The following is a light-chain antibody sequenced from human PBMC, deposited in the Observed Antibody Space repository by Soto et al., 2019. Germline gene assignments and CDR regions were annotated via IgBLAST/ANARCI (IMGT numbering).Light chain of an antibody. V-gene: IGKV1-5*03. CDR2: KAS. CDR3: QRSKSYSEA. CDR1: QTISSW. J-gene: IGKJ1*01. Sequence: DIQMTQAPATLSGSVGDRVTITCRASQTISSWLAWYQQKPGKAPKLLIYKASTLKYGVPSMFSGSGSGTAFTLTISSLQHDDFAVYDCQRSKSYSEAFGQGTKVELK.